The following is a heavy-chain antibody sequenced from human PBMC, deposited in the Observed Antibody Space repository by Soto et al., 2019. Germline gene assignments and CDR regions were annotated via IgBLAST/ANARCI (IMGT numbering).Heavy chain of an antibody. J-gene: IGHJ4*02. CDR2: ISGSGGST. V-gene: IGHV3-23*01. D-gene: IGHD6-13*01. CDR3: ANSPGLSIAAPATIDY. CDR1: GFTFSTYA. Sequence: GGSLRLSCAASGFTFSTYAMSWVRQAPGKGLEWVSGISGSGGSTYYADSVKGRFTISRDNSKNTLYLQMNSLRAEDTAVYYCANSPGLSIAAPATIDYWGQGTLVTVSS.